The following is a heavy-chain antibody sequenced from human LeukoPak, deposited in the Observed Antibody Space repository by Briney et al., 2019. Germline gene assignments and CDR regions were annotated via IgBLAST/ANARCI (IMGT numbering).Heavy chain of an antibody. CDR2: IYYSGST. V-gene: IGHV4-39*07. CDR1: NGSISSSSYY. CDR3: AKSEDYYYYYMDV. J-gene: IGHJ6*03. Sequence: PSETLSLTCAVSNGSISSSSYYWGWIRQSPGKGLEWIGSIYYSGSTCYNPSLKSRVTISVDMSKNQFSPKLTSVTAADTAVYYCAKSEDYYYYYMDVWGKGTTVTVS.